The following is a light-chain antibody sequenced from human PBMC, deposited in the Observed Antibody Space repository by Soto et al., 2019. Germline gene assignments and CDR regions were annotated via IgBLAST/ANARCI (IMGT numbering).Light chain of an antibody. CDR2: GTS. J-gene: IGKJ1*01. V-gene: IGKV3-20*01. CDR3: QHYVPSSPRT. Sequence: EIVLTQSPGTLSLSPGATATLSCRASQTIGRTYLAWYQQKPGQAPRLLIFGTSSRATGIPDRFSGSGSGTDFTLTITRLEPEDFAVYYCQHYVPSSPRTVGQGTKVDI. CDR1: QTIGRTY.